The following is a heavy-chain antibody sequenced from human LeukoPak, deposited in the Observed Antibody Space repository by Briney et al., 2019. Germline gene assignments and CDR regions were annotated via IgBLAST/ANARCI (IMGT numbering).Heavy chain of an antibody. J-gene: IGHJ4*02. CDR1: GGSISSYH. CDR3: ARENSGSYREFDY. V-gene: IGHV4-4*07. Sequence: SETLSLTCTVSGGSISSYHWSWIRQPAGKGLEWIGRICTSGSTNYNASLKSRVSMSVDTSKNQFSLKLSSVTAADTAVFYCARENSGSYREFDYWGQGTLVTVSS. CDR2: ICTSGST. D-gene: IGHD1-26*01.